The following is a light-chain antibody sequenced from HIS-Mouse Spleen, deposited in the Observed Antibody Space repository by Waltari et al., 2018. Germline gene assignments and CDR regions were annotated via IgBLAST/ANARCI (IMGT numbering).Light chain of an antibody. CDR1: SSNLGNNY. CDR2: DNN. CDR3: GTWDSSLSAWV. V-gene: IGLV1-51*01. Sequence: QSVLTQPPSVSAAPGQKVTIPCSGSSSNLGNNYVSWYQPLPGTAPKLLIYDNNKRPSGIPDRFSGSKSGTSATLGITGLQTGDEADYYCGTWDSSLSAWVFGGGTKLTVL. J-gene: IGLJ3*02.